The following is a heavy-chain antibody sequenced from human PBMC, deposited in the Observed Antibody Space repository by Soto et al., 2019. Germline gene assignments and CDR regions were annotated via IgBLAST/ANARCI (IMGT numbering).Heavy chain of an antibody. CDR3: AREGVGDFWSGYYRYYYMDV. CDR2: INHSGST. CDR1: GRSFSGNY. Sequence: PETLSLTCAVYGRSFSGNYWSWIRQPPGKGLEWIGEINHSGSTNYNPPLKSRVTISVDTSKNQFSLKLSSVTAADTAVYYCAREGVGDFWSGYYRYYYMDVWAKGTTVTVSS. V-gene: IGHV4-34*01. J-gene: IGHJ6*03. D-gene: IGHD3-3*01.